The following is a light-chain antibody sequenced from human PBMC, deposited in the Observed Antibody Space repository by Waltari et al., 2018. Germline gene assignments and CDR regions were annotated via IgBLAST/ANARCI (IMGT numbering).Light chain of an antibody. Sequence: HSVLTQPPSVSAPPGPRVTISCSGSSHNLGNTAVNWYQQLPGKAPKPLIFHDDLLTSGVSDRFSGSKSGTSASLAISGLQSEDEADYYCAAWDDSLSGHVVFGGGTKLTVL. V-gene: IGLV1-36*01. CDR2: HDD. J-gene: IGLJ2*01. CDR1: SHNLGNTA. CDR3: AAWDDSLSGHVV.